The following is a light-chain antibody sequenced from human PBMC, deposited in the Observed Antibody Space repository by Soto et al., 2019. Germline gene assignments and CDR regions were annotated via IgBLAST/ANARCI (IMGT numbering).Light chain of an antibody. CDR2: DAS. V-gene: IGKV3-11*01. Sequence: EIVLTQSPATLSLSPGERATLYCRASRTFSSHLAWYQQKPGQAPRLLIYDASKRATGIPARFSGRGSGTDFTLTISSLEPEDFAVYYCQQRSNWPPVITFGQGTRLEIK. CDR1: RTFSSH. CDR3: QQRSNWPPVIT. J-gene: IGKJ5*01.